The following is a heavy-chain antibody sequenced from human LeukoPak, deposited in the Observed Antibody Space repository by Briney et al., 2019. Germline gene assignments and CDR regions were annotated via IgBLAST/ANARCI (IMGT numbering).Heavy chain of an antibody. CDR3: AKDLTTTSADYYFDY. Sequence: GGSLRLSCAAPGFTFSSYSMNWVRQAPGKGLEWVSYISSSSSTIYYADSVKGRFTISRDNAKNSLYLQMNSLRAEDTAVYYCAKDLTTTSADYYFDYWGQGTLVTVSS. CDR2: ISSSSSTI. V-gene: IGHV3-48*04. J-gene: IGHJ4*02. D-gene: IGHD1-1*01. CDR1: GFTFSSYS.